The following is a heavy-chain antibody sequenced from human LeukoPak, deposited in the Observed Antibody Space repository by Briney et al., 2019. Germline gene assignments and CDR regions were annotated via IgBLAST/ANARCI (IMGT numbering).Heavy chain of an antibody. V-gene: IGHV4-59*12. Sequence: SETLSLTCTVSGASISNDFWSWIRQPPGKGLEWIGYIHYSGTTNYNPSLESRVTMFSDTSKNQFSLKLRSVTAADTAVYYCARDGSRYSAYFDYWGQGTLVTVSS. CDR3: ARDGSRYSAYFDY. J-gene: IGHJ4*02. CDR1: GASISNDF. D-gene: IGHD5-18*01. CDR2: IHYSGTT.